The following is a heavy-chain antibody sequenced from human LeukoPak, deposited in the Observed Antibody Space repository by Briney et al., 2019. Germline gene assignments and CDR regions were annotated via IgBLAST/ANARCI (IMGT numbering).Heavy chain of an antibody. D-gene: IGHD2-2*01. Sequence: PGGSLRLSCAASGFTFDDYGMSWVRQAPGKGLEWVSAISGSGGSTYYADSVKGRFTISRDNSKNTLYLQMNSLRAEDTAVYYCAKDRGNIVVVPAAMVFDYWGQGTLVTVSS. CDR3: AKDRGNIVVVPAAMVFDY. CDR2: ISGSGGST. CDR1: GFTFDDYG. J-gene: IGHJ4*02. V-gene: IGHV3-23*01.